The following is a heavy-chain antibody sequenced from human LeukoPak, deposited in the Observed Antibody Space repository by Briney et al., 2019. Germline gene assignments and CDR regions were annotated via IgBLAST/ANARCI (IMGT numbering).Heavy chain of an antibody. V-gene: IGHV1-18*01. Sequence: ASVTVSFKASGYTFTSYGISWVRQAPGQGLEWMGWISAYNGNTNYAQKLQGRVTMTTDTSTSTAYMELRSLTSDDTAVYYCARETYSNILTGTDYWGPGTLVTVSS. CDR1: GYTFTSYG. J-gene: IGHJ4*02. CDR2: ISAYNGNT. CDR3: ARETYSNILTGTDY. D-gene: IGHD3-9*01.